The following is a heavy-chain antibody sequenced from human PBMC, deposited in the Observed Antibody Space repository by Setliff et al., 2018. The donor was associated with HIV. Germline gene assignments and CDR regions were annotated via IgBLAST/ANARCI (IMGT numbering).Heavy chain of an antibody. CDR1: GGSASNSRYY. CDR2: IHYNERT. D-gene: IGHD3-10*01. V-gene: IGHV4-39*01. Sequence: SETLSLTCTVSGGSASNSRYYWAWIRQPPGKGLEYSGSIHYNERTYYNPSLKSRVAISIDTSKNQFSLKLSSVTAADAAVYYCARGRGVRGVNDAFDSWGQGTMVTVSS. CDR3: ARGRGVRGVNDAFDS. J-gene: IGHJ3*02.